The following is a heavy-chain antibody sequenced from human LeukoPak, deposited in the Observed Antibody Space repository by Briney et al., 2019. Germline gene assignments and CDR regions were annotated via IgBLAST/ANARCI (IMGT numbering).Heavy chain of an antibody. V-gene: IGHV4-34*01. CDR3: AREARGSSFFPRISPRRNWFDP. Sequence: SETLSLTCAVYGGSFSGYYWSWIRQPPGKGLEWIGEINHSGSTNYNPSLKSRVTISVDTSKNQFSLKLSSVTAADTAVYYCAREARGSSFFPRISPRRNWFDPWGQGTLVTVSS. D-gene: IGHD6-13*01. CDR1: GGSFSGYY. CDR2: INHSGST. J-gene: IGHJ5*02.